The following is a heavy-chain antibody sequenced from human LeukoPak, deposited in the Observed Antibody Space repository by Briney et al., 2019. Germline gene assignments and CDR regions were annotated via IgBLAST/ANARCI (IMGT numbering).Heavy chain of an antibody. J-gene: IGHJ1*01. CDR2: INPNSGGT. D-gene: IGHD1-26*01. Sequence: ASVKVSCKASGYTFTGYYMRWVRQAPGQGLEWMGWINPNSGGTNYAQKFQGRVTMTRDTSISTAYMELSRLRSDDTAVYYCARDTPGGYSGSYGYWGQGTLVTVSS. CDR1: GYTFTGYY. V-gene: IGHV1-2*02. CDR3: ARDTPGGYSGSYGY.